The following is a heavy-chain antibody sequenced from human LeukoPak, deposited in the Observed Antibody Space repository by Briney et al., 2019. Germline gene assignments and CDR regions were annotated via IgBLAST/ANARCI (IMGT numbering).Heavy chain of an antibody. CDR2: ISGSGGST. CDR3: AKDLLAYYDYVWRSYRFDY. J-gene: IGHJ4*02. D-gene: IGHD3-16*02. CDR1: GFTFSSYA. Sequence: GGSLRLSCAASGFTFSSYAMSWVRQAPGKGLEWVSAISGSGGSTYYADSVKGRFTISRDNSKNTLYLQMNSLRAEDTAVYYCAKDLLAYYDYVWRSYRFDYWGQGTLVTVSS. V-gene: IGHV3-23*01.